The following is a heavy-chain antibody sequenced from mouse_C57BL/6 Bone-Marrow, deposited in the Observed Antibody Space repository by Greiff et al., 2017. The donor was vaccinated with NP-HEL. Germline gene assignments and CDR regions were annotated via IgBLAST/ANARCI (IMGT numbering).Heavy chain of an antibody. Sequence: VKLVESGAELVRPGASVTLSCKASGYTFTDYEMHWVKQTPVHGLEWIGAIDPETGGTAYNQKFKGKAILTADKSSSTAYMELRSLTSEDSAVYYCTSNYYGSSYYFDYWGQGTTLTVSS. J-gene: IGHJ2*01. CDR1: GYTFTDYE. CDR3: TSNYYGSSYYFDY. CDR2: IDPETGGT. D-gene: IGHD1-1*01. V-gene: IGHV1-15*01.